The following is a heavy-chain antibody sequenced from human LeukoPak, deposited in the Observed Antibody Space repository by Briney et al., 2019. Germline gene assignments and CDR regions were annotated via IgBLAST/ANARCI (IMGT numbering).Heavy chain of an antibody. CDR2: ISSSGSFL. J-gene: IGHJ6*03. D-gene: IGHD3/OR15-3a*01. Sequence: GGSLRLSCAASGFTLSSYSMNWVRQAPGKGLEWVSCISSSGSFLYYADSVKGRFTISRDNSKNTLYLQMNSLRAEDTAVYYCAKESVDPHYYMDVWGKGTTVTVSS. CDR3: AKESVDPHYYMDV. CDR1: GFTLSSYS. V-gene: IGHV3-21*04.